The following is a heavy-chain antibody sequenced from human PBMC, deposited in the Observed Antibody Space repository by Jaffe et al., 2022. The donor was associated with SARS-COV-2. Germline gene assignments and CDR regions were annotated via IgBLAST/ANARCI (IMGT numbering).Heavy chain of an antibody. CDR1: GGSISNYY. CDR3: ARYDCPAGPCYQVDY. D-gene: IGHD2-8*01. CDR2: IYYSGVA. Sequence: QVHLQESGPGLVKPSETLSLTCTVSGGSISNYYWSWVRQPPGKGLEWIGWIYYSGVAKYNPSLESRVTISVDTSKNHFSLKLRSVTAADTAVYYCARYDCPAGPCYQVDYWGQGILVTVSS. J-gene: IGHJ4*02. V-gene: IGHV4-59*01.